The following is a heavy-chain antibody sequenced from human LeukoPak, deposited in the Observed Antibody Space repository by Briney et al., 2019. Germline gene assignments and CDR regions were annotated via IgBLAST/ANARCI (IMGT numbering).Heavy chain of an antibody. D-gene: IGHD3-22*01. V-gene: IGHV1-18*01. CDR3: AREIARSGYYFGLFYYYYYMDV. CDR1: GYTFTSYG. CDR2: ISAYNGNT. Sequence: GASVKVSCKASGYTFTSYGISWVRQAPGQGLEWMGWISAYNGNTNYAQKLQGRVTMTTDTSTSTAYMELRSLRSDDTAVYYCAREIARSGYYFGLFYYYYYMDVWGKGTTVTVSS. J-gene: IGHJ6*03.